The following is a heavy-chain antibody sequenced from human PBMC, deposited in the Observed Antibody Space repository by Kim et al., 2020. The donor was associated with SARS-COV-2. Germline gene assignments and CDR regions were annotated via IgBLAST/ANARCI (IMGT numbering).Heavy chain of an antibody. V-gene: IGHV3-49*04. CDR2: IRSKAYGGTT. Sequence: GGSLRLSCTASGFTFGDYAMSWVRQAPGKGLEWVGFIRSKAYGGTTEYAASVKGRFTISRDDSKSIAYLQMNSLKTEDTAVYYCTSSRIQRFDAFDIWGQGTMVTVSS. D-gene: IGHD5-18*01. CDR1: GFTFGDYA. CDR3: TSSRIQRFDAFDI. J-gene: IGHJ3*02.